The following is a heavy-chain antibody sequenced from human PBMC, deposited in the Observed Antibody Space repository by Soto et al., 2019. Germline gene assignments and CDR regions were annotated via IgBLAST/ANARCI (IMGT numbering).Heavy chain of an antibody. D-gene: IGHD3-10*01. V-gene: IGHV4-39*01. J-gene: IGHJ5*02. CDR3: ARLGVYYYGSGSYHLGNWFDL. CDR1: GGSISSSSYY. CDR2: IYYSGST. Sequence: SETLSLTCTVSGGSISSSSYYWGWIRQPPGKGLKWIGSIYYSGSTYYNPSLKSRVTISVDTSKNQFSLKLSSVTAADTAVYYCARLGVYYYGSGSYHLGNWFDLWGQGTLVTVSS.